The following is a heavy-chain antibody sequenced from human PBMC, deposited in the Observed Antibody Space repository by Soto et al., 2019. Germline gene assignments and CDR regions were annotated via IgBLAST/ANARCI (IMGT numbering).Heavy chain of an antibody. D-gene: IGHD5-12*01. CDR3: AREGPIRLGAARHWFDP. Sequence: SETLSLTCTVSGGSISSYYWSWIRQPPGKGLEWIGYIYYSGSTNYNPSLKSRVTISVDTSKNQFSLKLSSVTAADTAVYYCAREGPIRLGAARHWFDPWGQGTLVTVSS. CDR2: IYYSGST. J-gene: IGHJ5*02. CDR1: GGSISSYY. V-gene: IGHV4-59*01.